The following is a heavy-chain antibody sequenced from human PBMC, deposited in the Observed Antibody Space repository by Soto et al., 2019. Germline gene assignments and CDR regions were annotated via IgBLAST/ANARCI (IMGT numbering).Heavy chain of an antibody. V-gene: IGHV1-46*01. J-gene: IGHJ4*02. CDR3: AKDKAGRGFYYGDSFDY. CDR1: GYTFTIYY. CDR2: INPSGGST. D-gene: IGHD4-17*01. Sequence: GASVKVSCKASGYTFTIYYMHWVRQAPGQGLEWMGIINPSGGSTSYAQMFQGRFTISRDNAKNSLYLQMNSLRAEDTALYYCAKDKAGRGFYYGDSFDYWGRGTLVTVSS.